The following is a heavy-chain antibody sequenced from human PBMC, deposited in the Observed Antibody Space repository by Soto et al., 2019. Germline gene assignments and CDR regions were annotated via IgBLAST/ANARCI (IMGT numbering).Heavy chain of an antibody. CDR1: GYAFTTYA. CDR3: ARALYTSSAPFDP. Sequence: ASVKVSCKASGYAFTTYAIHWVRQAPGQSLEWMGWINAGNGDTKFPQKFQGRVTITRDTSASTAYMELSSLKSEDTAVYYCARALYTSSAPFDPCGQGNLVTVSA. V-gene: IGHV1-3*01. CDR2: INAGNGDT. D-gene: IGHD6-6*01. J-gene: IGHJ5*02.